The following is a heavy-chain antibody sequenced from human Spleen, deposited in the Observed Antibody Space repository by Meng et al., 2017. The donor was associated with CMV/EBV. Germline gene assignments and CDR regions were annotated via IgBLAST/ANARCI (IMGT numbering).Heavy chain of an antibody. J-gene: IGHJ5*02. CDR3: ARGVIAAAGTNWFDP. D-gene: IGHD6-13*01. V-gene: IGHV4-31*03. Sequence: SETLSLTCTVPGGSISSGGYYWSGIRQHPGKGLEWIGYTYYSGSTYYNPSLKSRVTISVDTSKNQFSLKLTSVTAADTAVYYCARGVIAAAGTNWFDPWGQGTLVTVSS. CDR2: TYYSGST. CDR1: GGSISSGGYY.